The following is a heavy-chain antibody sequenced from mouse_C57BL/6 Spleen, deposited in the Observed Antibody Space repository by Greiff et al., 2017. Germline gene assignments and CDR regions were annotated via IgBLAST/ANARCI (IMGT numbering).Heavy chain of an antibody. CDR3: ARSECYGGSPYYFDY. CDR2: IYPSDSET. J-gene: IGHJ2*01. D-gene: IGHD1-1*01. Sequence: QVQLQQPGAELVRPGSSVKLSCKASGYTFTSYWMDWVKQRPGQGLEWIGNIYPSDSETHYNQKFKDKATLTVDKSSSTAYMQLSSLTSEGSAVYDCARSECYGGSPYYFDYWGQGTTLTVSS. CDR1: GYTFTSYW. V-gene: IGHV1-61*01.